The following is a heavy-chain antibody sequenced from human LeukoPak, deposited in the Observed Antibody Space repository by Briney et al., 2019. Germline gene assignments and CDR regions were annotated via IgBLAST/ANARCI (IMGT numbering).Heavy chain of an antibody. CDR3: ARLTTAVAQLYYFDF. Sequence: RPSETLSLTCTVSGVSISSYYWSWIRQPPGKGLEWFGYISDSGDANYDPSLKSRVSISVDTSKNQFSLKLSSVTAADTAVYYCARLTTAVAQLYYFDFWGQGTPVTASS. CDR2: ISDSGDA. CDR1: GVSISSYY. J-gene: IGHJ4*02. V-gene: IGHV4-59*08. D-gene: IGHD5-18*01.